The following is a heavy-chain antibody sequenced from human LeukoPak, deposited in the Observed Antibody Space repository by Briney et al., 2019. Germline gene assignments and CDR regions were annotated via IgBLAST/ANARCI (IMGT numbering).Heavy chain of an antibody. J-gene: IGHJ6*02. CDR2: TYYSGST. CDR1: GGSISSYY. V-gene: IGHV4-59*01. Sequence: SETLSLTCTVSGGSISSYYWSWIRQPPGKGLEWIGYTYYSGSTNYNPSLKSRVTISVDTSKNQFSLKLSSVTAADTAVYYCARQPVTTFGSYYYGMDVWGQGTTVTVSS. CDR3: ARQPVTTFGSYYYGMDV. D-gene: IGHD3-10*02.